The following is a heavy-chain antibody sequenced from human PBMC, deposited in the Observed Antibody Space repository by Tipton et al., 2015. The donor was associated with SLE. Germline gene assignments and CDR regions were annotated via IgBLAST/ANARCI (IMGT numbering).Heavy chain of an antibody. Sequence: SLRLSCAASGFTFSGSAMHWVRQASGKGLEWVGRIRSKANSYATAYAASVKGRFTISRDDSKNTAYLQMNSLKTEDTAVYYCTSWPHYDFWSDHFDYWGQGTLVTVSS. D-gene: IGHD3-3*01. CDR2: IRSKANSYAT. CDR3: TSWPHYDFWSDHFDY. CDR1: GFTFSGSA. V-gene: IGHV3-73*01. J-gene: IGHJ4*02.